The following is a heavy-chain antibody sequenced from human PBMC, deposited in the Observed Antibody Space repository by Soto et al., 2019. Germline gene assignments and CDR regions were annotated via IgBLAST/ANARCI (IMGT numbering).Heavy chain of an antibody. Sequence: GGSLSLSCAASGFTFSSYAMSWVRQAPGKGLEWVLGISGSGGSTFYADSVKGRFTISRDNSKNTLFLQMSSLRAEDTAVYYCARHQDSSTWYIYPIDYWGQGTLVTVSS. CDR1: GFTFSSYA. CDR3: ARHQDSSTWYIYPIDY. J-gene: IGHJ4*02. V-gene: IGHV3-23*01. D-gene: IGHD6-13*01. CDR2: ISGSGGST.